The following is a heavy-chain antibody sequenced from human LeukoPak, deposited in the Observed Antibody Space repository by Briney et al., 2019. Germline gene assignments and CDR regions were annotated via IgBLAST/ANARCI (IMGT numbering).Heavy chain of an antibody. CDR2: IYPGDSDT. CDR3: ARQGAAGKYYYYYMDV. CDR1: GYSFTTYW. J-gene: IGHJ6*03. D-gene: IGHD6-13*01. V-gene: IGHV5-51*01. Sequence: GESLKISCKGSGYSFTTYWIGWVRQMPGKGLEWMGIIYPGDSDTRYSPSFQGQVTISADKSISTAYLQWSSLKASDTAMYYCARQGAAGKYYYYYMDVWGKGTTVTVSS.